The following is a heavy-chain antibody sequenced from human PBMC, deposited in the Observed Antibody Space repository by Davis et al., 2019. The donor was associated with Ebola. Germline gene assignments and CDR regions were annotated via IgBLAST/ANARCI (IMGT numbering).Heavy chain of an antibody. J-gene: IGHJ6*02. V-gene: IGHV3-9*01. CDR1: GFTFDDYA. CDR2: ISWNSGSI. Sequence: PGGSLRLSCAASGFTFDDYAMHWVRQAPGKGLEWVSGISWNSGSIGYADSVKGRFTISRDNAKNSLYLQMNSLRAEDTALYYCAKDIGGGGIYCSGGSCYYYYYGMDVWGQGTTVTVSS. D-gene: IGHD2-15*01. CDR3: AKDIGGGGIYCSGGSCYYYYYGMDV.